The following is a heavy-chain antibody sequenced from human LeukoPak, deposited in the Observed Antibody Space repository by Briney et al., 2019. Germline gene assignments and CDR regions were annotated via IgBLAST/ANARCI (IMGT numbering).Heavy chain of an antibody. V-gene: IGHV4-34*01. J-gene: IGHJ4*02. D-gene: IGHD6-19*01. CDR1: GGSFSGYY. CDR2: INHSGST. Sequence: PSETLSLTCAVYGGSFSGYYWSWIRQPPGKGLEWIGEINHSGSTNYNPSLKSRVTISVDTSKNQFSLKLSSVTAADTAVYYCAGLAVAGTGYFDYWGQGTLVTVYS. CDR3: AGLAVAGTGYFDY.